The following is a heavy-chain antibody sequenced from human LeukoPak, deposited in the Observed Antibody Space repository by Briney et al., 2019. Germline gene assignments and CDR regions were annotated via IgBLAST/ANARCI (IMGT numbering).Heavy chain of an antibody. CDR1: GGSFSGYY. CDR2: INHSGST. D-gene: IGHD3-3*01. Sequence: SETLSLTCAVYGGSFSGYYWSWIRQPPGKGLEWIGEINHSGSTNYNPSLKSRGTISVDTSKNQFSLKLSSVTAADTAVYYCARDNVLRFLEWPRGWFDPWGQGTLVTVSS. J-gene: IGHJ5*02. CDR3: ARDNVLRFLEWPRGWFDP. V-gene: IGHV4-34*01.